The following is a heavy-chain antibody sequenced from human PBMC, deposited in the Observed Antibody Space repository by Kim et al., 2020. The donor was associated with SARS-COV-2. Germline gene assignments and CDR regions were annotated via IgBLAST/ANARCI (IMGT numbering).Heavy chain of an antibody. CDR1: GGTFSNYA. Sequence: SVKVSCKASGGTFSNYAVNWVRQAPGQGLEWMGRILPMVDIPNYARNFQGRLTTTADKSTSTAYMELTGLTSADTAVYYFARGGQVLIDGTLLLTPFD. J-gene: IGHJ5*02. V-gene: IGHV1-69*04. CDR3: ARGGQVLIDGTLLLTPFD. D-gene: IGHD2-21*01. CDR2: ILPMVDIP.